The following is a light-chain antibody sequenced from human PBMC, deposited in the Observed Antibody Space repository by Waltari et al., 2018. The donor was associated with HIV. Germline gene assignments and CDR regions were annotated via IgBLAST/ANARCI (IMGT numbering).Light chain of an antibody. CDR1: SSDVGGYKY. V-gene: IGLV2-11*01. CDR3: CSYAGSYTVYV. Sequence: QSALTQPRSVSGSHGQSVTISCTGTSSDVGGYKYVSLYQQHPGKAPKLMIYDVSKRPSGVPDRFSGSKSGNTASLTISGLQAEDEADYYCCSYAGSYTVYVFGTGTKVTVL. J-gene: IGLJ1*01. CDR2: DVS.